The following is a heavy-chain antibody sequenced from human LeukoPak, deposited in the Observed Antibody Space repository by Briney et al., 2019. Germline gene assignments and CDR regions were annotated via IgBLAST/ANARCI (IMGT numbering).Heavy chain of an antibody. CDR3: ARDYVVRGVIDY. CDR2: ISYDGSNK. D-gene: IGHD3-10*01. V-gene: IGHV3-30-3*01. J-gene: IGHJ4*02. Sequence: PGGSLRLSCAASGFTFSSYAMHWVRQAPGKGLEWMAVISYDGSNKYYADSVKGRFTISRDNSKNTLYLQMNSLRAEDTAVYYCARDYVVRGVIDYWGQGTLVTVSS. CDR1: GFTFSSYA.